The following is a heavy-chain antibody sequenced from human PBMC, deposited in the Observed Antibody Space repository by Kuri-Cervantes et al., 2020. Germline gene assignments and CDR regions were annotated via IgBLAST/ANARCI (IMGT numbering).Heavy chain of an antibody. J-gene: IGHJ6*03. CDR1: GYTFTSYY. Sequence: ASVKVSCKASGYTFTSYYMHWVRQAPGQGLEWMGIINPSGGSTNYAQKFQGRVTITADKSTSTAYMELRSLRSDDTAVYYCARATSGGPPYYYYMDVWGKGTTVTVSS. CDR2: INPSGGST. D-gene: IGHD3-16*01. V-gene: IGHV1-46*01. CDR3: ARATSGGPPYYYYMDV.